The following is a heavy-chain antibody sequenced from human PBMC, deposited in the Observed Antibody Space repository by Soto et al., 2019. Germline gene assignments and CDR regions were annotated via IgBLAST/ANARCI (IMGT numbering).Heavy chain of an antibody. J-gene: IGHJ6*02. CDR2: ISAYNGNT. V-gene: IGHV1-18*01. Sequence: QVQLVQSGAEVKKPGASVKVSCKASGYTFTNNGVSWVRQAPGQGLEWMGWISAYNGNTKYAEKLQGRITVTTXXSXSXXYMELRSLRLDDTAVYYCARDRKLLGRFYHYGMDVWGQGTTVTVSS. CDR3: ARDRKLLGRFYHYGMDV. D-gene: IGHD3-3*01. CDR1: GYTFTNNG.